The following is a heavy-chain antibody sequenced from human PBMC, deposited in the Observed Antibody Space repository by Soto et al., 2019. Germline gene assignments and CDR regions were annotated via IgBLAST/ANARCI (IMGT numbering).Heavy chain of an antibody. D-gene: IGHD1-26*01. V-gene: IGHV4-61*01. Sequence: SETLSLTCTVSGGSVSSGSYYWSWIRQPPGKGLEWIGYIYYSGSTNYNPSLKSRVTISVDTSKNQFSLKLSSVTAADTAVYYCALRGGSYPIGYWGQGTLVTVSS. CDR1: GGSVSSGSYY. CDR3: ALRGGSYPIGY. J-gene: IGHJ4*02. CDR2: IYYSGST.